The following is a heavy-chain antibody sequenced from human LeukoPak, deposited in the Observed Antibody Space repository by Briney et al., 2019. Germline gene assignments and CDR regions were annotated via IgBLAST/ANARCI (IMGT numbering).Heavy chain of an antibody. CDR1: GVSVSSDNYY. CDR2: VHYSGST. D-gene: IGHD3-10*01. CDR3: ARNMVRGVTDSFDI. Sequence: SETLSLTCTVSGVSVSSDNYYWSWIRQPPGRGLEWVGCVHYSGSTNYSPSVKSRVTISIDTSRNHFSLKLSSVTAADTAVYYCARNMVRGVTDSFDIWSQGTMVTVSS. V-gene: IGHV4-61*03. J-gene: IGHJ3*02.